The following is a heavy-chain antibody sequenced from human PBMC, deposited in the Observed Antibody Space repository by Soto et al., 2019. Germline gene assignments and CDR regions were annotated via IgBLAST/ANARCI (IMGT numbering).Heavy chain of an antibody. V-gene: IGHV3-11*01. CDR3: AKDQGIASRPRWFDP. D-gene: IGHD6-6*01. CDR1: GFTFSDYY. Sequence: GGSLRLSCAASGFTFSDYYMSWIRQAPGKGLEWVSYISSSGSTIYYADSVKGRFTISRDNAKNSLYLQMNSLRAEDTAVYYCAKDQGIASRPRWFDPRGQGTLVTVSS. CDR2: ISSSGSTI. J-gene: IGHJ5*02.